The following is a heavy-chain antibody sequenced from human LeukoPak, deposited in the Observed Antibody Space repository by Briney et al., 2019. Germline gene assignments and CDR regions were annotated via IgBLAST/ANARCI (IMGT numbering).Heavy chain of an antibody. CDR1: GFTFSSYG. V-gene: IGHV3-30*03. J-gene: IGHJ3*02. CDR2: ISYDGRNK. CDR3: ASSGRIKGDAFDI. Sequence: GVSLRLSCVASGFTFSSYGMHWVRQAPGKGLEWVAVISYDGRNKYYGGSVKGRFTISRDNSKNTLYLQMNSLRAEDTAVYYCASSGRIKGDAFDIWGQGTMVTVSS. D-gene: IGHD1-26*01.